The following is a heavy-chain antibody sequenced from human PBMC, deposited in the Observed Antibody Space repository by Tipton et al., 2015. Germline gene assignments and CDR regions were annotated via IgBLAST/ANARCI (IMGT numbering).Heavy chain of an antibody. Sequence: LSLTCTVSGGSVSGYWWSWVRQPPGKGLEWVSSISTTSRYIYYLDSVKGRFTISRDNAKNSLYLEMNRLRDDDTAMYYCARGPPPPRYFGTIDSWGQGSMVAVSS. J-gene: IGHJ4*02. V-gene: IGHV3-21*01. CDR2: ISTTSRYI. CDR3: ARGPPPPRYFGTIDS. D-gene: IGHD1-7*01. CDR1: GGSVSGYW.